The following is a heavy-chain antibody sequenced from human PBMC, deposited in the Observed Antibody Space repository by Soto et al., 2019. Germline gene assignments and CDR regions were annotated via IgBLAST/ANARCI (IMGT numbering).Heavy chain of an antibody. CDR3: ATQTGTTLSW. J-gene: IGHJ4*02. D-gene: IGHD1-7*01. Sequence: ASVKVSCKASGYTFTSYYMHWVRQAPGQGLEWMGIINPSVGSTSYAQKFQGRVTITADKSTSTAYMELSSLRSEDTAVYYCATQTGTTLSWWGQGTLVTVSS. CDR2: INPSVGST. V-gene: IGHV1-46*01. CDR1: GYTFTSYY.